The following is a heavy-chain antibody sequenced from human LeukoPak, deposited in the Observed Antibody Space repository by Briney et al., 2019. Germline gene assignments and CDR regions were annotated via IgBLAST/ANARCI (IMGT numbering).Heavy chain of an antibody. Sequence: PGGSLRLSCAASGFTFSSYLMHWVRQAPGKGLVWVSRTNSDGSTTIYADSVKGRFTISRDNAQNTLYLQMNSLRAEDTAVYYCVRASITFDSWGQGTLVTVSS. D-gene: IGHD5-24*01. CDR2: TNSDGSTT. J-gene: IGHJ5*01. CDR1: GFTFSSYL. V-gene: IGHV3-74*01. CDR3: VRASITFDS.